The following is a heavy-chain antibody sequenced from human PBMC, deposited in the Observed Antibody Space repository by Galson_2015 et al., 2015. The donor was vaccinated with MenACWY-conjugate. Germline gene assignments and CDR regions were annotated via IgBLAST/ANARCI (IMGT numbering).Heavy chain of an antibody. CDR1: GFIFNKYA. V-gene: IGHV3-23*01. CDR3: AKGPLYDSSGSDSDYFDY. J-gene: IGHJ4*02. CDR2: TSGSGGVT. D-gene: IGHD3-22*01. Sequence: SLRLSCAASGFIFNKYAMTWIRQAPGKGLEWLSATSGSGGVTYHGDPVKGRVSLFRDNSKNTVDLQMNSLKVEDTARYYCAKGPLYDSSGSDSDYFDYWGQGTLVTVSS.